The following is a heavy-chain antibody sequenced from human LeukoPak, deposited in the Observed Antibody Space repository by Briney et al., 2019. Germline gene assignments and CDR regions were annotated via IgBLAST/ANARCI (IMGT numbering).Heavy chain of an antibody. CDR3: AKDLGYCSSTSCHFDS. Sequence: GRSLRLSCAASGFTFTTYAISWVRQAPGKGLEWVSTISASGGSTYYADSVQGRFTISRDNSKNTLYVQMSSLRAEDTAVYYCAKDLGYCSSTSCHFDSWGQGTLVTVSS. J-gene: IGHJ4*02. V-gene: IGHV3-23*01. CDR1: GFTFTTYA. D-gene: IGHD2-2*01. CDR2: ISASGGST.